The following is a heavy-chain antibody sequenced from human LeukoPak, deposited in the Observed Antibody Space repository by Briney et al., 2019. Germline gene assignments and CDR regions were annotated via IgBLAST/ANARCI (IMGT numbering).Heavy chain of an antibody. V-gene: IGHV3-74*01. Sequence: GESLKISCKGSGYSFTSYWMHWVRQAPGKGLVWVSRINSDGSSTSYADSVKGRFTISRDNAKNTLYLQMNSLRAEDTAVYYCARVGFSSANNWGQGTLVTVSS. CDR2: INSDGSST. CDR3: ARVGFSSANN. D-gene: IGHD6-19*01. J-gene: IGHJ1*01. CDR1: GYSFTSYW.